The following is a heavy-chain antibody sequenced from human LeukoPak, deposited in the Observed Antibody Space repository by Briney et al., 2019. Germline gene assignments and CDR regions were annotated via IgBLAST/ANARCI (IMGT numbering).Heavy chain of an antibody. CDR1: GGSISSYY. J-gene: IGHJ5*02. V-gene: IGHV4-59*01. D-gene: IGHD3-3*01. CDR2: IYYSRST. CDR3: ARSPGITIFGVVITNNWFDP. Sequence: PSETLSLTCTVSGGSISSYYWRWIRQPPGKGLEGVGYIYYSRSTNYNPSLKSRVTISVDTSKNQFSLKLSSVTAANTSVYYCARSPGITIFGVVITNNWFDPWGQGTLVTVSS.